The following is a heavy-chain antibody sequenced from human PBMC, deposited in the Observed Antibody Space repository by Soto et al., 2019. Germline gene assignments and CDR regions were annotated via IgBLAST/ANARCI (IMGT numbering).Heavy chain of an antibody. V-gene: IGHV4-31*03. CDR1: GGSIISGGYY. D-gene: IGHD3-22*01. CDR3: ASSHPYYYDSSGYYGPGSFDY. J-gene: IGHJ4*02. CDR2: IYYSGST. Sequence: SETLSLTCTFSGGSIISGGYYWSWIRQHPGKGLEWIGYIYYSGSTYYNPSLKSRVTISVGTSKNQFSLKLSSVTAADTAVYYCASSHPYYYDSSGYYGPGSFDYWGQGTLVTVSS.